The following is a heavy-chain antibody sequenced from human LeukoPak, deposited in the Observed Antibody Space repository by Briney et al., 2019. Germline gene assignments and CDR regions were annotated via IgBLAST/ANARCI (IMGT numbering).Heavy chain of an antibody. CDR2: VSGSGDDT. Sequence: GGSLRLSCAASGFTFSTYGMSWVRQAPGKGLEWVSSVSGSGDDTYYADSVKGRFTISRDNSEDTLYMQMNSLRADDTAVYYCARVYSDYWGQGTLVTVSS. CDR3: ARVYSDY. CDR1: GFTFSTYG. D-gene: IGHD2-21*01. J-gene: IGHJ4*02. V-gene: IGHV3-23*01.